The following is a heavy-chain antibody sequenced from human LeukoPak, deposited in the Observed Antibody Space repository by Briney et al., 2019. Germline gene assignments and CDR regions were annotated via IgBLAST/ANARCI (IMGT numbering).Heavy chain of an antibody. D-gene: IGHD7-27*01. CDR3: AKDGGLWVSAHWGDS. CDR2: ITTSDGNT. Sequence: GGSLRLSCAASGFTFSSYTMSWVRQAPGKGLEWVSTITTSDGNTYYADSVKDRFTVSRDNSKNTLFLQMNSLRAEDTAVYYCAKDGGLWVSAHWGDSWGRGTLVTVSS. CDR1: GFTFSSYT. J-gene: IGHJ4*02. V-gene: IGHV3-23*01.